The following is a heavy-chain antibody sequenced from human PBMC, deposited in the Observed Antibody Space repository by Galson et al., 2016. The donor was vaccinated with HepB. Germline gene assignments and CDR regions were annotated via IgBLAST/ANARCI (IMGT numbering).Heavy chain of an antibody. CDR2: IYYSGST. V-gene: IGHV4-59*01. J-gene: IGHJ2*01. D-gene: IGHD3-10*01. CDR3: ARDSAGSFDL. CDR1: GGSISTYY. Sequence: SETLSLTCIVSGGSISTYYWNWIRQPPGKGLEWIGYIYYSGSTNYNPSLKSRVTLSVDTSKNQFSLKLTSVTAADTAVYYCARDSAGSFDLWGRGTLVTVSS.